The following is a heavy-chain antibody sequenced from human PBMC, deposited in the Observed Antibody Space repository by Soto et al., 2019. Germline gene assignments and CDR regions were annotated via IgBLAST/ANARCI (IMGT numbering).Heavy chain of an antibody. V-gene: IGHV1-69*02. CDR1: GGTFSSYT. CDR3: AIAKVVGNYDILTGWYLGSSWTSYYYMDV. J-gene: IGHJ6*03. CDR2: IIPILGIA. Sequence: QVQLVQSGAEVKKPGSSVKVSCKASGGTFSSYTISWVRQAPGQGLEWMGRIIPILGIANYAQKFQGRVTITADKSTSTAYMELSSLRSEDTAVYYCAIAKVVGNYDILTGWYLGSSWTSYYYMDVWGKGTTVTVSS. D-gene: IGHD3-9*01.